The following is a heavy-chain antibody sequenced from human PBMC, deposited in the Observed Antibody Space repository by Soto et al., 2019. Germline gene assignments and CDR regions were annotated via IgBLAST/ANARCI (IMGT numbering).Heavy chain of an antibody. D-gene: IGHD6-6*01. CDR3: AKEYSSSSGSDY. CDR1: GFTFDDYA. V-gene: IGHV3-9*01. CDR2: ISWNSGSI. Sequence: EVQLVESGGGLVQPGRSLRLSCAASGFTFDDYAMHWVRQAPGKGLEWVSGISWNSGSIGYADSVKGRFTISRDNAKNSLYLQMNSLRAEDTALYYCAKEYSSSSGSDYWGQGTLVTVSS. J-gene: IGHJ4*02.